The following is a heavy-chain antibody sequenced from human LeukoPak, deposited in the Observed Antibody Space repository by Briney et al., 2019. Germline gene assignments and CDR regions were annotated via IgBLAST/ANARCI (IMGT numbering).Heavy chain of an antibody. CDR1: GYTFTGYY. Sequence: ASVTVSCKASGYTFTGYYMHWVRQAPGQGLEWMGWINPNSGGTNYAQKFQGRVTMTRDTSISTAYMELSRLRSDDTAVYYCARGKRILWFGELSYPNDYWGQGTLVTVSS. D-gene: IGHD3-10*01. CDR2: INPNSGGT. V-gene: IGHV1-2*02. CDR3: ARGKRILWFGELSYPNDY. J-gene: IGHJ4*02.